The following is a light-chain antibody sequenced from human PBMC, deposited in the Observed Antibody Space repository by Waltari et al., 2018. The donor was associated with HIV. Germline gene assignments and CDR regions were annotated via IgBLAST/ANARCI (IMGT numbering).Light chain of an antibody. CDR1: SSNIGRNS. CDR3: ATWNDSLSGYV. J-gene: IGLJ1*01. CDR2: RNN. V-gene: IGLV1-47*01. Sequence: QSVLTQPPSASGTPGQRVTISCSCSSSNIGRNSVYWYQQLPGTAPKLLIYRNNQRPSGVPDRFSGSKSGTSASLAISGLRSEDEADYYCATWNDSLSGYVFGTGTKVTV.